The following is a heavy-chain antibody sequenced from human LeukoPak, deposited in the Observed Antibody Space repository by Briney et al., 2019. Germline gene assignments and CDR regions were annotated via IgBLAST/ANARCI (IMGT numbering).Heavy chain of an antibody. CDR1: GFTFSNSA. D-gene: IGHD6-25*01. CDR2: ISGSGGST. CDR3: ARDRRGSSSGYGMDV. J-gene: IGHJ6*02. Sequence: QSGGSLRLSCAASGFTFSNSAMSWVRQAPGKGLEWVLAISGSGGSTYYADSVKGRFTISRDNARNSLYLHMNSLRAEDTAVYYCARDRRGSSSGYGMDVWGQGTTVTVSS. V-gene: IGHV3-23*01.